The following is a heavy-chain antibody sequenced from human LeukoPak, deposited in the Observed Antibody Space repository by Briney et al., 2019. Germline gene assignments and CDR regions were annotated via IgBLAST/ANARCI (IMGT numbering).Heavy chain of an antibody. D-gene: IGHD3-22*01. J-gene: IGHJ4*02. CDR3: ARDRDYDSSGYDY. CDR1: GFTLSDHH. Sequence: GGSLRLSCAASGFTLSDHHMTWIRQAPGKGLEWVAYIFNSGSTVNYADSVKGRFTISRDNAKNSLYLQMNSLRAEDTAVYYCARDRDYDSSGYDYWGQGTLVTVSS. CDR2: IFNSGSTV. V-gene: IGHV3-11*04.